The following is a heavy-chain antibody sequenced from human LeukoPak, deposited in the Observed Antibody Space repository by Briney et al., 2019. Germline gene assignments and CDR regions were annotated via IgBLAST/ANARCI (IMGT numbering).Heavy chain of an antibody. CDR3: ARVRYGDLDY. CDR2: INQDGTEK. D-gene: IGHD4-17*01. J-gene: IGHJ4*02. CDR1: GFTFITYW. V-gene: IGHV3-7*01. Sequence: PGGSLRLSCAASGFTFITYWMSWVRQAPGKGLEWVANINQDGTEKYYVDSVKGRFTISRDNAKNTLYLQMNSLRAEDTAVYYCARVRYGDLDYWGQGTLVTVSS.